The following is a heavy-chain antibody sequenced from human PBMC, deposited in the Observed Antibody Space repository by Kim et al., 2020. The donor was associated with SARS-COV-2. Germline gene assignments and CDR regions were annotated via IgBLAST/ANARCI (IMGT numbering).Heavy chain of an antibody. CDR3: ARDQGGSYSIDY. D-gene: IGHD1-26*01. CDR2: ISSSSSYI. Sequence: GGSLRLSCAASGFTFSSYSMNWVRQAPGKGLEWVSSISSSSSYIYYADSVKGRFTISRDNAKNSLYLQMNSLRAEDTAVYYCARDQGGSYSIDYWGQGTLVTVSS. CDR1: GFTFSSYS. V-gene: IGHV3-21*01. J-gene: IGHJ4*02.